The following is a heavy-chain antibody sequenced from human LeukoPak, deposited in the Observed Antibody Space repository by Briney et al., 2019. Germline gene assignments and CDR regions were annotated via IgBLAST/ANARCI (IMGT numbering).Heavy chain of an antibody. V-gene: IGHV3-30*04. CDR3: ARDSNWNQPDY. CDR1: GFTFSTYA. D-gene: IGHD1-20*01. Sequence: GGSLRLSCAAFGFTFSTYAMHWIRQAPGKGLEWVAVMSHDGRNKFYADSVKGRLTISRDNSKNTLYLQMSSLGAEDTAVFYCARDSNWNQPDYWGQGTLVTVSS. CDR2: MSHDGRNK. J-gene: IGHJ4*02.